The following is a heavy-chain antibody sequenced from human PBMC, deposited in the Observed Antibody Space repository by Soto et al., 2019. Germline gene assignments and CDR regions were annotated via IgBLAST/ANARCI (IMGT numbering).Heavy chain of an antibody. CDR1: GGSISSYY. J-gene: IGHJ3*02. Sequence: SETLSLTCTVSGGSISSYYWSWIRQPPGKGLEWIGYIYYSGSTNYNPSLKSRVTISVDTSRNQFSLKLSSVTAADTAVYYCARLVVVVAATKGFDAFDIWGQGTMVTVSS. V-gene: IGHV4-59*08. CDR2: IYYSGST. D-gene: IGHD2-15*01. CDR3: ARLVVVVAATKGFDAFDI.